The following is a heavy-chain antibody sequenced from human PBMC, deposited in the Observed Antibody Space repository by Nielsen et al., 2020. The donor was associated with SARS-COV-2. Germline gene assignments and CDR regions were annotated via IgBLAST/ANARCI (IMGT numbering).Heavy chain of an antibody. Sequence: GESLKISCAASGFPFSDFYMSWIRQAPGKGLEWLSYIGQGGTPIYYADSVKGRFTISRDNAKNSLYLQMNSLRAEDTAFYFCARDGWDRSTDGMDVWGQGTTVTVSS. CDR3: ARDGWDRSTDGMDV. CDR2: IGQGGTPI. V-gene: IGHV3-11*01. D-gene: IGHD1-26*01. J-gene: IGHJ6*02. CDR1: GFPFSDFY.